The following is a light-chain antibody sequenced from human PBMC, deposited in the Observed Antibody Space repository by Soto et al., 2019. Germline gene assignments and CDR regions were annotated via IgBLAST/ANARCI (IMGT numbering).Light chain of an antibody. CDR3: AAWDDSLSAFYV. V-gene: IGLV1-47*01. Sequence: QAVLTQPPSASGAPGERGTISFSGNSSNIGSNYVYWYQQLPGTAPKLLIYRNNQRPSGVPDRFSGSKSGTSASLAISGLRSEDEADYYCAAWDDSLSAFYVFGTGTKVTVL. CDR1: SSNIGSNY. CDR2: RNN. J-gene: IGLJ1*01.